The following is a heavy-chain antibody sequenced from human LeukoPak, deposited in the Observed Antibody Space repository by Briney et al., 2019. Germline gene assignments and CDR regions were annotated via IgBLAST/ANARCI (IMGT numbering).Heavy chain of an antibody. J-gene: IGHJ4*02. D-gene: IGHD3-10*01. V-gene: IGHV3-7*01. CDR2: IKQDGSER. CDR3: ARAGSHWHYVY. Sequence: GGSLRLSSAASGFTFSGFSMSWVRKSPTKGLEWVANIKQDGSERYYVDSVKGRFTISRDNAKNSLSLQMNNLRVEDTAVYYCARAGSHWHYVYWGQGTVVTVSS. CDR1: GFTFSGFS.